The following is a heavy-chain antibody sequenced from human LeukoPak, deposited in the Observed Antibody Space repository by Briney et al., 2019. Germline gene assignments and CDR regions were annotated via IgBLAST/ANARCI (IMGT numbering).Heavy chain of an antibody. CDR1: GYTFSGYY. CDR2: INPNSGGT. D-gene: IGHD1-26*01. V-gene: IGHV1-2*02. CDR3: ARDLGATGAFDI. J-gene: IGHJ3*02. Sequence: ASVKVSCKASGYTFSGYYMHWVRQAPGQGLEWMGWINPNSGGTNYAQKFQGRVTMTRDTSISTAYMELSRLRSDDTAVYYCARDLGATGAFDIWGQGTMVTVSS.